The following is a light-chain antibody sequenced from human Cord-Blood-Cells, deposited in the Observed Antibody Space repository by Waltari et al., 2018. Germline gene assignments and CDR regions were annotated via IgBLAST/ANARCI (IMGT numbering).Light chain of an antibody. CDR3: QQHYSTPLT. Sequence: DIVMTQSPDPLAVSLGERATIHCKSSQSVLYSSNNKNYLAWYQQKPGQPPKLLIYWASTRESGVPDRFSGSGSGTDFTLTISSLQAEDVAVYYCQQHYSTPLTFGGGTKVEIK. V-gene: IGKV4-1*01. CDR1: QSVLYSSNNKNY. J-gene: IGKJ4*01. CDR2: WAS.